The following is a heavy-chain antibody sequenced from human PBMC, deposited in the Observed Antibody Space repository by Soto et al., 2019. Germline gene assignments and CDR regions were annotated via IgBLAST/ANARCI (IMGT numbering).Heavy chain of an antibody. CDR1: GYTFTSYA. CDR2: INAGNGNT. CDR3: ARDPRIFVSGSYTYYYYGTDV. D-gene: IGHD1-26*01. V-gene: IGHV1-3*01. Sequence: GASVKVSCKASGYTFTSYAMHWVRQAPGQRLEWMGWINAGNGNTKYSQKFQGWVTMTRDTSISTAYMELSRLRSDDTAVYYCARDPRIFVSGSYTYYYYGTDVWGQGTTVTVSS. J-gene: IGHJ6*02.